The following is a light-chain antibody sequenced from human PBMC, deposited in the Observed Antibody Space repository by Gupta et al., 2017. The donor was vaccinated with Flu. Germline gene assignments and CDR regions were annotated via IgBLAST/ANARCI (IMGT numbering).Light chain of an antibody. CDR2: LGS. J-gene: IGKJ1*01. Sequence: DIVMTQSPLSLPVTPGEPASISCRSSQSLLHSNGYNYLDWYLQKPGQSPQLLIYLGSNRASGVPDRFSGSGSGTDFTQKISRVEAEDVGVYYCRQALQTPRTFGQGTKVEIK. V-gene: IGKV2-28*01. CDR1: QSLLHSNGYNY. CDR3: RQALQTPRT.